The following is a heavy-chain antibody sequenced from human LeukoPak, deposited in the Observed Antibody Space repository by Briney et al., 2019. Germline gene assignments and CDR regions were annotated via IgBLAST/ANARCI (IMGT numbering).Heavy chain of an antibody. J-gene: IGHJ3*02. V-gene: IGHV3-21*04. Sequence: GGSLRLSCAASGFTFSGYSMNWVRQAPGKGLEWVSSITSRSNHIDYADSVKGRFTISRDNAKNSLYLQMNSLRSDDTAVYYCARSALAVTYAFDIWGQGTMVTVSS. CDR3: ARSALAVTYAFDI. CDR1: GFTFSGYS. D-gene: IGHD2-21*02. CDR2: ITSRSNHI.